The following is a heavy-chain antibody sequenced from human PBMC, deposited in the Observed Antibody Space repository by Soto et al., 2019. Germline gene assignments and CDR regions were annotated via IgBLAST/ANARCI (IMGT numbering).Heavy chain of an antibody. V-gene: IGHV1-69*01. CDR1: GGTFSTYA. CDR3: AREWARTNGWPRTPNYRMDV. J-gene: IGHJ6*02. CDR2: IIPIFRTT. Sequence: QVQLVQSGAEVKKPGSSVKVSCKTSGGTFSTYAISWVRQAPGQGLEWMGGIIPIFRTTNYAQKFRGRVTITADESTGTAYMELSSLRTEDTAMYYCAREWARTNGWPRTPNYRMDVWGQGTTVTVSS. D-gene: IGHD6-19*01.